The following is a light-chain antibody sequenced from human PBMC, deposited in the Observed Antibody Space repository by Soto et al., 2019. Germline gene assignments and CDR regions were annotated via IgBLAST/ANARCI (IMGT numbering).Light chain of an antibody. V-gene: IGLV1-51*02. CDR1: NSNLGSNH. J-gene: IGLJ7*01. CDR3: GTWDNSLSGGV. Sequence: QPVLTQPPSVSAAPGQKVTISCSGSNSNLGSNHVSWYQHLPGTTPKIVIYENDKRPSGIPDRFSGSKSGTSATLDITGLQTGDEADYYCGTWDNSLSGGVFGGGTQLTVL. CDR2: END.